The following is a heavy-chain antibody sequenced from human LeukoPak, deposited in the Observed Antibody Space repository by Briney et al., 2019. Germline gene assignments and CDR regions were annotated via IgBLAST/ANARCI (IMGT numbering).Heavy chain of an antibody. CDR2: IYPGDSDT. CDR1: GYSFTSYW. D-gene: IGHD5-18*01. J-gene: IGHJ4*02. Sequence: GESLKISCKGSGYSFTSYWIGWVRQMPGKGLEWMGIIYPGDSDTRYSPSFQGQVTISADKSISTAYLQWSSLKALDTAMYYCARPKNKDTAMVPFDYWGQGTLVTVSS. V-gene: IGHV5-51*01. CDR3: ARPKNKDTAMVPFDY.